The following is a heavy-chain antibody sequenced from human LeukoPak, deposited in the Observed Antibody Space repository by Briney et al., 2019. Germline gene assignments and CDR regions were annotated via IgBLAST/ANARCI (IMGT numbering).Heavy chain of an antibody. CDR3: ARDLGNSGSPNWFDP. V-gene: IGHV3-7*01. J-gene: IGHJ5*02. CDR2: IKQDGSEK. Sequence: GGSLRLSCAASGFTFSRYWMSWVRQAPGKGLEWVANIKQDGSEKYYVDSVKGRFTISRDNGKNSVHLQIDTLTDEDTAVYYCARDLGNSGSPNWFDPWGQGTLVTVSS. D-gene: IGHD3-10*01. CDR1: GFTFSRYW.